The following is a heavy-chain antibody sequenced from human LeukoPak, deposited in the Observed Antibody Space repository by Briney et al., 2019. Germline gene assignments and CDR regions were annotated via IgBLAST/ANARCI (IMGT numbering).Heavy chain of an antibody. CDR2: IYYSGST. CDR3: ARDGIQLWNYYGMDV. CDR1: GGSISSSSYY. Sequence: SETLSLTCTVSGGSISSSSYYWGWIRQPPGKGLEWIGSIYYSGSTYYNPSLKSRVTISVDTSKNQFSLKLSSVTAADTAVYYCARDGIQLWNYYGMDVWGQGTTVTVSS. J-gene: IGHJ6*02. D-gene: IGHD5-18*01. V-gene: IGHV4-39*07.